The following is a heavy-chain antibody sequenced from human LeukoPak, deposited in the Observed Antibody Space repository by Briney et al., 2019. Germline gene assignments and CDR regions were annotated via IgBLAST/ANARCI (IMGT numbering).Heavy chain of an antibody. Sequence: PVGSLRLSCAASGFTFSSYAMSWVRQAPGKGLEWVSAISGSGGSTYYADSVKGRFTISRDNSKNTLYLQMNSLRAEDTAVYYCAKDRVQLVVVAATSFDYWGQGTLVTVSS. V-gene: IGHV3-23*01. J-gene: IGHJ4*02. CDR2: ISGSGGST. CDR3: AKDRVQLVVVAATSFDY. D-gene: IGHD2-15*01. CDR1: GFTFSSYA.